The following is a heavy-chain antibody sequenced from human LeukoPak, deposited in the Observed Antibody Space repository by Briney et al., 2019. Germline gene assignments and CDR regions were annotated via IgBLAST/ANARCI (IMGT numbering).Heavy chain of an antibody. CDR1: GDSVSSNSAA. J-gene: IGHJ4*02. Sequence: SQTLSLTCAISGDSVSSNSAAWVWFRQSPSRGLEWLARTYFRSKWYYDYAVSVRSRIVISPDTSKNQFSLQLNSVTPDDTAVFFCARSAVGGHNDFWGQGTLVTVSS. D-gene: IGHD3-16*01. CDR2: TYFRSKWYY. V-gene: IGHV6-1*01. CDR3: ARSAVGGHNDF.